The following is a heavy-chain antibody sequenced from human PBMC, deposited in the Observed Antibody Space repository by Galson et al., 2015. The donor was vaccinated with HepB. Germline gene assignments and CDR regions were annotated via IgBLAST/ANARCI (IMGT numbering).Heavy chain of an antibody. V-gene: IGHV3-23*01. CDR3: AKGRSYAVLPWWFDP. CDR2: ISGSGGST. Sequence: SLRLSCAASGFTFSSYAMSWVRQAPGKGLEWVSAISGSGGSTYYADSVKGRFTISRDNSKNTLYLQMNSLRAEDTAVYYCAKGRSYAVLPWWFDPWGQGTLVTVSS. CDR1: GFTFSSYA. J-gene: IGHJ5*02. D-gene: IGHD3-10*02.